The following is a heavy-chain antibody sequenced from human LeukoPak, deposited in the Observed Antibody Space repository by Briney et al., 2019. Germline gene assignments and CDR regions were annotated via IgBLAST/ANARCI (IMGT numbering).Heavy chain of an antibody. V-gene: IGHV3-53*01. CDR3: ARTIAAAGIKWFDP. Sequence: GGSLRLSCAASGFTVSSNYMSWVRQAPGKGLEWVSVIYSGGSTYYADSVKGRFTISRDNSKNTLYLQMNSLRAEDTAVYYCARTIAAAGIKWFDPWGQGTLVTVSS. J-gene: IGHJ5*02. CDR2: IYSGGST. D-gene: IGHD6-13*01. CDR1: GFTVSSNY.